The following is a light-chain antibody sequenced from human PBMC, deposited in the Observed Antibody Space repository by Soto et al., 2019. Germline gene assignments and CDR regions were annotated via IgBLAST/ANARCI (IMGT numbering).Light chain of an antibody. V-gene: IGLV1-47*01. CDR1: SSNIGSNY. J-gene: IGLJ3*02. CDR3: ATWEDNLTARV. Sequence: QSVLTQPPSVSATPGQRVTISCSGSSSNIGSNYVYWFQQLPGAAPKLLIYRNNQRPSGVPDRFSGSKSGTSASLAISGLRSEDEADYYCATWEDNLTARVFGGGTQLTVL. CDR2: RNN.